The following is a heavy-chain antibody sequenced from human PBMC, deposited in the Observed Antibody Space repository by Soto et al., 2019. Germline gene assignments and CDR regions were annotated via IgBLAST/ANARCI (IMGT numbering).Heavy chain of an antibody. D-gene: IGHD1-26*01. CDR3: ARVGATYYYYGMDV. CDR1: GGSISSGDYY. CDR2: IYYSGST. V-gene: IGHV4-30-4*01. Sequence: SETLSLTCTVSGGSISSGDYYWSWIRQPPGKGLEWIGYIYYSGSTYYNPSLKGRVTISVDTSKNQFSLKLSSVTAADTAVYYCARVGATYYYYGMDVWGQGTTVTVSS. J-gene: IGHJ6*02.